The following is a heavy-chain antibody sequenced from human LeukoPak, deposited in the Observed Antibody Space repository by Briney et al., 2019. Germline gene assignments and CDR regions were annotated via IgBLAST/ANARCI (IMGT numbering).Heavy chain of an antibody. J-gene: IGHJ4*02. Sequence: GGSLTLSCAASGFTFSSYWMSWVRQAPGKGLEWVANIKQDGSEKYYVDSVKGRFTISRDNAKNTLYLQVNNLRAEDTAVYYCARGPNSNWSGLDFWGQGTLLTVSS. CDR3: ARGPNSNWSGLDF. CDR1: GFTFSSYW. CDR2: IKQDGSEK. V-gene: IGHV3-7*01. D-gene: IGHD6-6*01.